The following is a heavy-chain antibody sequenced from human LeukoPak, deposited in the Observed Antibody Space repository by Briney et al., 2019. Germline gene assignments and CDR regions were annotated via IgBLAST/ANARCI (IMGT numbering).Heavy chain of an antibody. Sequence: PGGSLRLSCAASGFTVSSNYMSWVRQAPGKGLEWVSVIYSGGSTYYADSVKGRFTISRDNSKNTRYLQMNSLRAEDTAVYYCARGESTAYDAFDIWGQGTMVTVSS. CDR2: IYSGGST. CDR3: ARGESTAYDAFDI. V-gene: IGHV3-53*01. CDR1: GFTVSSNY. J-gene: IGHJ3*02. D-gene: IGHD2-2*01.